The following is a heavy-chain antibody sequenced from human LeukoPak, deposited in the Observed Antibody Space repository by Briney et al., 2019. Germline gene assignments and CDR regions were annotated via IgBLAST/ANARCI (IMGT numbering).Heavy chain of an antibody. V-gene: IGHV3-48*03. CDR2: ISSSGSTI. CDR1: GFTFSSYE. Sequence: PGGSLRLSCAASGFTFSSYEMNWVRQAPGKELEWVSYISSSGSTIYYADSVKGRFTISRDNAKNSLYLQMNSLRAEDTAVYYCARGTYYDILTGYPSPYFDYWGQGTLVTVSS. J-gene: IGHJ4*02. D-gene: IGHD3-9*01. CDR3: ARGTYYDILTGYPSPYFDY.